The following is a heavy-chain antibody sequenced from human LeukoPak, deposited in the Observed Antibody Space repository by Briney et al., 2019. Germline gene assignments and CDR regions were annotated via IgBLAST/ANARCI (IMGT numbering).Heavy chain of an antibody. CDR1: GGSFSGYY. CDR2: INHSGST. V-gene: IGHV4-34*01. J-gene: IGHJ6*02. D-gene: IGHD5-18*01. Sequence: SETLSLTCAVYGGSFSGYYWSWIRQPPGKGLEWIGEINHSGSTNYNPSLKSRVTISVDTSKNQFSLKLSSVTAADTAVYYCARGRRNTAMVLRYYYYGMDVWGQGTMVTVSS. CDR3: ARGRRNTAMVLRYYYYGMDV.